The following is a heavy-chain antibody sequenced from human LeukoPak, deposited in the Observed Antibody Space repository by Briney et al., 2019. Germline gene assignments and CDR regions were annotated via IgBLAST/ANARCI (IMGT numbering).Heavy chain of an antibody. CDR1: GYSFTNYW. V-gene: IGHV5-51*01. CDR2: IYPGDSDT. Sequence: GESLKISCKGSGYSFTNYWIGWVRQMPGKGLEWMGIIYPGDSDTRYSPSFQGQVTISADKSVSTAYLHWSSLKASDTAMHYCARRNAFDIWGQGTMVTVSS. CDR3: ARRNAFDI. J-gene: IGHJ3*02.